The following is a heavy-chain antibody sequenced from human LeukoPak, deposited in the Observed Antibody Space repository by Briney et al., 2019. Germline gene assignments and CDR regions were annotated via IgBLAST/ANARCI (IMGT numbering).Heavy chain of an antibody. Sequence: ASVKVSCKASGYTFTGYSMHWVRQAPGQGLEWMGRINPNSGGTNYAQKFQGRVTMTRDTSISTAYMELSSLRSDDTAVYYCARDRLAAGGSGAWDQGTLVTVSS. CDR3: ARDRLAAGGSGA. V-gene: IGHV1-2*06. CDR1: GYTFTGYS. J-gene: IGHJ5*02. D-gene: IGHD6-13*01. CDR2: INPNSGGT.